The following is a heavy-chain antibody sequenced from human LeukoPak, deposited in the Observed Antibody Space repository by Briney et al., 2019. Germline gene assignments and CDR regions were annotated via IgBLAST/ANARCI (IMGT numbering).Heavy chain of an antibody. Sequence: SQTLSLTCAVSGGSISSGGYSWSWIRQPPGKGLEWIGYIYHSGSTYYNPSLKSRVTISVDTSKNQFSLKLSSVTAADTAVYYCARFPRKAFDIWGQGTMVTVSS. CDR3: ARFPRKAFDI. V-gene: IGHV4-30-2*01. J-gene: IGHJ3*02. CDR2: IYHSGST. CDR1: GGSISSGGYS. D-gene: IGHD1-14*01.